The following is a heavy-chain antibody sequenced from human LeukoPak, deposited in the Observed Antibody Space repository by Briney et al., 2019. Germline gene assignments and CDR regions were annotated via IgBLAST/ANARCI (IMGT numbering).Heavy chain of an antibody. CDR1: GGSISSYY. V-gene: IGHV4-59*12. CDR2: IYYSGST. CDR3: ARDPTSSWAPDNWFDP. J-gene: IGHJ5*02. Sequence: PSETLSLTCTVSGGSISSYYWSWIRQPPGKGLEWIGYIYYSGSTNYNPSLKSRVTISVDTSKNQFSLKLGSVTAADTAVYYCARDPTSSWAPDNWFDPWGQGTLVTVSS. D-gene: IGHD6-13*01.